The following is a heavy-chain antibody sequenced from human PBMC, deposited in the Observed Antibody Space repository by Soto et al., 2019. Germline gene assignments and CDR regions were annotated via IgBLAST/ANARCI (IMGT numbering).Heavy chain of an antibody. V-gene: IGHV3-21*01. CDR3: ARGPFGYFDF. D-gene: IGHD3-10*01. Sequence: GGSLRLSCSTSGFIFSSHSINWVRQAPGKGLEWVSSISSSSNYIYYADSVKGRFSISRDNAKNSLYLQMNSLRAEDTAVYYCARGPFGYFDFWGQGTLVTVSS. CDR1: GFIFSSHS. CDR2: ISSSSNYI. J-gene: IGHJ4*02.